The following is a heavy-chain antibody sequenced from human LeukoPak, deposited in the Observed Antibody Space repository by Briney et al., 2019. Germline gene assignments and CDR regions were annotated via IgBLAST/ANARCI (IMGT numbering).Heavy chain of an antibody. J-gene: IGHJ5*02. V-gene: IGHV1-2*02. CDR3: ATAGYCSGGSCSDWFDP. D-gene: IGHD2-15*01. CDR1: GSTFTDNY. Sequence: DSVKVSCKASGSTFTDNYIHWVRQAPGPGLEWMGWISPNSGGINYARKFRGRVTMTRYTSIGTASMELSRLRSDDTAVYYCATAGYCSGGSCSDWFDPWGQGTLVTVSS. CDR2: ISPNSGGI.